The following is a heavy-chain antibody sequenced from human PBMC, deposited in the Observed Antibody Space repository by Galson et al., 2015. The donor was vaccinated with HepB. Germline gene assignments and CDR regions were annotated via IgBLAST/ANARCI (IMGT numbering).Heavy chain of an antibody. CDR3: AQDLTYYYGSGSYFVAMDV. V-gene: IGHV3-9*01. Sequence: SLRLSCAASGFTFEDYAMHWVRQVPGKGLEWVSGISWNSDFTGYADSVRGRFTISRDTARYSLYLQMNSLRTEDTALYYCAQDLTYYYGSGSYFVAMDVWGQGTTVTVSS. J-gene: IGHJ6*02. CDR1: GFTFEDYA. CDR2: ISWNSDFT. D-gene: IGHD3-10*01.